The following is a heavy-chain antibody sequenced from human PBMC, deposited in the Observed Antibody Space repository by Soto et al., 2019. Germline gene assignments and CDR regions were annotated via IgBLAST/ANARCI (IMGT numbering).Heavy chain of an antibody. D-gene: IGHD3-3*01. CDR3: ARGIQVPYYDFWSGYRPDGYGMDV. V-gene: IGHV4-30-4*01. J-gene: IGHJ6*02. Sequence: SETLSLTCTVSGGYISSGDYYWSWIRQPAGKGLEWIGYIYYSGSTYYNPSLKSRVTISVDTSKNQFSLKLSSVTAADTAVYYCARGIQVPYYDFWSGYRPDGYGMDVWGQGTTVTVSS. CDR1: GGYISSGDYY. CDR2: IYYSGST.